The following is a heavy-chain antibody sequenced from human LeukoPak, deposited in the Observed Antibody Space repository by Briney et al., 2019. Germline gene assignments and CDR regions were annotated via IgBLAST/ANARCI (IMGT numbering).Heavy chain of an antibody. D-gene: IGHD2-21*02. CDR3: TSWGDTTAEYFQR. Sequence: GRSLRLSCAASGFTFSRYAMHWVRQAPGKGLEWVAHINPDGRDTYYVDSVKGRFTISRDNAQNSMYLQMNSLRVEDTAVYYCTSWGDTTAEYFQRWGQGTLVTVSS. CDR2: INPDGRDT. CDR1: GFTFSRYA. J-gene: IGHJ1*01. V-gene: IGHV3-7*01.